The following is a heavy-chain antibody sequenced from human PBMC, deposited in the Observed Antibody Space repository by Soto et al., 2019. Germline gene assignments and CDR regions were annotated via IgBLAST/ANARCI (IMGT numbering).Heavy chain of an antibody. D-gene: IGHD2-15*01. Sequence: PGGSLRLSCAASGFTFRNHAMHWVRQAPGKGLECLAVIAYDGRNAFYRDSVKGRFTISRDNSKNTLYLHMNSLRSEDTGVYYCARGDREDILVVVGARPGEYGIDIWGQGTTVTVSS. CDR2: IAYDGRNA. CDR1: GFTFRNHA. J-gene: IGHJ6*02. V-gene: IGHV3-30*04. CDR3: ARGDREDILVVVGARPGEYGIDI.